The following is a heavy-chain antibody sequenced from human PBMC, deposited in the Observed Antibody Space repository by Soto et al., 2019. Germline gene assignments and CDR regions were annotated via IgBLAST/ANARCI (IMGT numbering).Heavy chain of an antibody. V-gene: IGHV4-30-4*01. J-gene: IGHJ6*02. Sequence: SETLALTSYVPGGSISSGYYYWGLIPQPPGKCLAWIGNIYYSGNTYYDPSLKSRLIISIDSSKYQFSLKVGWVSAADTAVYYCASSSLYGMDVWGQGTTVT. CDR2: IYYSGNT. CDR3: ASSSLYGMDV. CDR1: GGSISSGYYY.